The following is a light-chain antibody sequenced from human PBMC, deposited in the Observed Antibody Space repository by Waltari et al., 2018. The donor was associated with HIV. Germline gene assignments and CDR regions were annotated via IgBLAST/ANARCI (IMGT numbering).Light chain of an antibody. J-gene: IGLJ2*01. Sequence: QSALTQPASVSGSPGQSITISCTAPSSDVGSYTLVSWYQQHPGKAPKLMIYEVSKRPSGVSNRFSGSKSGNTASLTISGLQAEDEADYYCCSYAGSSTFHVVFGGGTKLTVL. CDR1: SSDVGSYTL. CDR2: EVS. CDR3: CSYAGSSTFHVV. V-gene: IGLV2-23*02.